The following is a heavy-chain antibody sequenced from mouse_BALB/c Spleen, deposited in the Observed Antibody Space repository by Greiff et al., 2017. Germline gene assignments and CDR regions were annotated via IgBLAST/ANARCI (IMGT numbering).Heavy chain of an antibody. J-gene: IGHJ2*01. CDR3: ASLKDLYDGYYFDY. V-gene: IGHV3-2*02. D-gene: IGHD2-3*01. CDR1: GYSITSDYA. Sequence: EVKLVESGPGLVKPSQSLSLTCTVTGYSITSDYAWNWIRQFPGNNLEWMGYISYSGSTSYNPSLKSRISITRDTSKNQFFLQLNSVTTEDTATYYCASLKDLYDGYYFDYWGQGTTLTVSS. CDR2: ISYSGST.